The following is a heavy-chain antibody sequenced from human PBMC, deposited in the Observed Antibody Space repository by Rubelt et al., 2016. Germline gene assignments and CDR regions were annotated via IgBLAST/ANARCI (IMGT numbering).Heavy chain of an antibody. CDR2: IYYTGST. D-gene: IGHD4/OR15-4a*01. Sequence: QLQLQESGPGLVKPSETLSLTCSVSGGSITNSNSYWGWIRQPPGKGLEWIGSIYYTGSTFYNPSLKSRVTIALDRSKSQFSLGLTSVTVADTAMYYCASGPMVPTNVGWFLRGMDVWGQGTTVTVSS. CDR1: GGSITNSNSY. V-gene: IGHV4-39*07. J-gene: IGHJ6*02. CDR3: ASGPMVPTNVGWFLRGMDV.